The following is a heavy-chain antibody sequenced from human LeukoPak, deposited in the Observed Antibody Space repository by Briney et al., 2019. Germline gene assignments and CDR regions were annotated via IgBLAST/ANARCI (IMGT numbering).Heavy chain of an antibody. V-gene: IGHV3-66*01. CDR3: ARAPGYYYGMDV. J-gene: IGHJ6*02. CDR2: IYSGGST. CDR1: GFIVSSNY. Sequence: GGSLRLSCAASGFIVSSNYMSWVRQAPGKGLEWVSVIYSGGSTYYADSVKGRFTISRDNSKNTLYLQMNSLRAEDTAVYYCARAPGYYYGMDVWGQGTTVTVSS.